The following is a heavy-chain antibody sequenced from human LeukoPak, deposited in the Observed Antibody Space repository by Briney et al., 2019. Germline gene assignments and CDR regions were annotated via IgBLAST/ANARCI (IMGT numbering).Heavy chain of an antibody. V-gene: IGHV4-34*01. CDR3: ARGRIALAGWYYYYYMDV. CDR2: INHSGST. D-gene: IGHD6-19*01. Sequence: PSETLSLTCAVYGGSFSGYYWSWIRQPPGKGLEWIGEINHSGSTNYNPSLKSRVTISVDTSKNQFSLKLSSVTAADTAVYYCARGRIALAGWYYYYYMDVWGKGTTVTVSS. CDR1: GGSFSGYY. J-gene: IGHJ6*03.